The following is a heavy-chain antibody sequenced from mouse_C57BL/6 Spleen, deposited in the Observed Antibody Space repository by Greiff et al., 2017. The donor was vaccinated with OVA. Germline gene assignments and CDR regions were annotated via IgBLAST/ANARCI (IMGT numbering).Heavy chain of an antibody. CDR1: GYAFSSSW. CDR2: IYPGDGDT. J-gene: IGHJ2*01. V-gene: IGHV1-82*01. D-gene: IGHD4-1*01. Sequence: LVESGPELVKPGASVKISCKASGYAFSSSWMNWVKQRPGKGLEWIGRIYPGDGDTNYNGKFKGKATLTADNSSSIACMQLSSLTSEDSSVYFCARTNSYYFDYWGQGTTLTVSS. CDR3: ARTNSYYFDY.